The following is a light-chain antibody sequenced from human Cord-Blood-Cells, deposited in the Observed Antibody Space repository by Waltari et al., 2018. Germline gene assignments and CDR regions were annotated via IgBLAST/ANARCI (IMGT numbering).Light chain of an antibody. J-gene: IGKJ1*01. CDR1: QSISSW. CDR2: KAS. Sequence: DIQMPQSPSTLSASVGDRVTITCRASQSISSWLAWYQQKPGKAPKLLIYKASSLESGVPSMFSGSGSVTECTLTISSLQPYDFATYYCQQYNSYWTFGQGTKVEIK. CDR3: QQYNSYWT. V-gene: IGKV1-5*03.